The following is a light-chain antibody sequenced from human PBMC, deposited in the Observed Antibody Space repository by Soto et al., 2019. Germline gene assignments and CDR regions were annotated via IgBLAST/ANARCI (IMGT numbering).Light chain of an antibody. V-gene: IGKV3-11*01. J-gene: IGKJ5*01. Sequence: EIVLTQSPATLSLSPGEGATLSCRASQSVGSLLAWYQQKHGQAPRLVIYDAANRATGITARCSGSGSGTDFTPTIISRQPEDFAVYYCQQRSNCPITFGQGTRLEIK. CDR3: QQRSNCPIT. CDR2: DAA. CDR1: QSVGSL.